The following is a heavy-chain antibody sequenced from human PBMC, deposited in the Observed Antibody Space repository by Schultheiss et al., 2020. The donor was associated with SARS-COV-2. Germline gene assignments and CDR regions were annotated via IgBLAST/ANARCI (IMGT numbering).Heavy chain of an antibody. J-gene: IGHJ4*02. V-gene: IGHV4-31*03. CDR3: ARGGHYYGSGSYLTPNFDY. D-gene: IGHD3-10*01. Sequence: SETLSLTCTVSGGSISSGGYYWSWIRQHPGKGLEWIGYIYYSGSTYYNPSLKSRVTISVDTSKNQFSLKLSSVTAADTAVYYCARGGHYYGSGSYLTPNFDYWGQGTLVTVSS. CDR1: GGSISSGGYY. CDR2: IYYSGST.